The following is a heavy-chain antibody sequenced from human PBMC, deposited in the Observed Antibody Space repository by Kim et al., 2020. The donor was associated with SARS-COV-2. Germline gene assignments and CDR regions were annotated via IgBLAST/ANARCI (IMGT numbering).Heavy chain of an antibody. CDR2: ISWNSGSI. V-gene: IGHV3-9*01. CDR3: ARGPNAFDI. J-gene: IGHJ3*02. D-gene: IGHD3-10*01. CDR1: GFTFDDYA. Sequence: GGSLRLSCAASGFTFDDYAMHWVRQAPGKGLEWVSGISWNSGSIGYADSVKGRFTISRDNAKNSLYLQMNSLRAEDTALYYCARGPNAFDIWGQGTMVTV.